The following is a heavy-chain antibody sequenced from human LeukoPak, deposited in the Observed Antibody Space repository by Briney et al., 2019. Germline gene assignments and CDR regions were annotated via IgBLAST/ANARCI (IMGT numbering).Heavy chain of an antibody. Sequence: GGSLRLSCGASGFTFSSYGMSWVRQAPGKGLEWVSAISGSGGSTYYADSVKGRITIFRDNSKNTLYLQMNSLRAEDTAVYYCAKRVGYCSGGSCYPTHFDYWGQGTLVTVSS. CDR1: GFTFSSYG. V-gene: IGHV3-23*01. D-gene: IGHD2-15*01. CDR3: AKRVGYCSGGSCYPTHFDY. J-gene: IGHJ4*02. CDR2: ISGSGGST.